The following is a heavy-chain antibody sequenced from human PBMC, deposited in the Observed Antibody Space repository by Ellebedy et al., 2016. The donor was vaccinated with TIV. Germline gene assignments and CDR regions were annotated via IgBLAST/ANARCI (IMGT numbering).Heavy chain of an antibody. V-gene: IGHV3-7*01. Sequence: GESLKISCAASGFTFSDYWTSWVRQAPGKGLEWVANIKQDGSEKWYVDSVKGRFTISRDNAKKSLYLQMSSLRAEDTAVYYCARDQGWAYPGSTRFDYWGQGTLVTVSS. J-gene: IGHJ4*03. D-gene: IGHD3-10*01. CDR3: ARDQGWAYPGSTRFDY. CDR2: IKQDGSEK. CDR1: GFTFSDYW.